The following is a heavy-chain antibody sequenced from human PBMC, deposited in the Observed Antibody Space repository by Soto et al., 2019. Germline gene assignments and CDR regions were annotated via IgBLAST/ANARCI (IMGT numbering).Heavy chain of an antibody. J-gene: IGHJ4*02. CDR2: INTNGVNT. Sequence: EVQLVESGGGLVQPGGSLRLSCAASGFTFSGYSMFWVRQAPGKGLEYVSAINTNGVNTFYAKSVKGRFIISRDNSKNTMYLQMGSLRAEDMAVYYCARGRVEYSSGWATYCDYWGQGTLVTVSS. V-gene: IGHV3-64*01. D-gene: IGHD6-19*01. CDR1: GFTFSGYS. CDR3: ARGRVEYSSGWATYCDY.